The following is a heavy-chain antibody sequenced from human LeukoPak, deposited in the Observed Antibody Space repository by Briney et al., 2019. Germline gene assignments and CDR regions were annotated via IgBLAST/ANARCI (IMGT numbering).Heavy chain of an antibody. Sequence: ASVKVSCKASGYTFTSYGISWVRQAPGQGLEWMGWISAYNGNTNYAQKLQGRVTMTTDTSTSTAYMELSSLRSEDTAVYYCARDSCSSTSCYTPYYYYGMDVWGQGTTVTVSS. CDR2: ISAYNGNT. D-gene: IGHD2-2*02. CDR1: GYTFTSYG. V-gene: IGHV1-18*01. J-gene: IGHJ6*02. CDR3: ARDSCSSTSCYTPYYYYGMDV.